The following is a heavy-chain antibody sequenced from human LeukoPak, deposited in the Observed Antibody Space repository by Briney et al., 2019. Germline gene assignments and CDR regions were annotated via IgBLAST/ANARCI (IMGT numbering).Heavy chain of an antibody. CDR3: ATTSAQTFDI. CDR2: IKPDGSDK. V-gene: IGHV3-7*01. CDR1: GFSFRSHW. Sequence: GGSLRLSCVGSGFSFRSHWVNWVRQSPGKGLEWVANIKPDGSDKYYVDSARGRFTVSRDNAKNSAFLQMNSLRAEDTSIYYGATTSAQTFDIWGQGTLVSVSS. J-gene: IGHJ3*02. D-gene: IGHD1-1*01.